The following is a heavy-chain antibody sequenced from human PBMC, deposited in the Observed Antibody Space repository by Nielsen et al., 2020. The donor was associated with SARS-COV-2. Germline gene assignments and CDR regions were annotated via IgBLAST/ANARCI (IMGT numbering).Heavy chain of an antibody. CDR3: AKDKRITIFGVVTFFDY. J-gene: IGHJ4*02. Sequence: GGSLRLSCAASGFTFSSYAMSWVRQAPGKGLEWVSAISGSGGSTYYADSVKGRFTISRDNSKNTLYLQMNSLRAEDTAVYYCAKDKRITIFGVVTFFDYWGQGTLVTVSS. CDR1: GFTFSSYA. D-gene: IGHD3-3*01. CDR2: ISGSGGST. V-gene: IGHV3-23*01.